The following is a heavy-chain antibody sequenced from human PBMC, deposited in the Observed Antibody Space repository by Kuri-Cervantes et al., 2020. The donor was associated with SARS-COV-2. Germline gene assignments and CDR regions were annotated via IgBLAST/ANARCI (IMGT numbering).Heavy chain of an antibody. V-gene: IGHV3-30-3*01. CDR3: ARGGGGYYQTYFDY. CDR2: ISYDGSNK. J-gene: IGHJ4*02. D-gene: IGHD3-22*01. Sequence: GGSLRLSCAASGFTFSSYAMHWVRQAPGKGLEWVAVISYDGSNKYYADSVKGRFTISRDNSKNTLYLQMNSLRAEDTAVYHCARGGGGYYQTYFDYWGQGTLVTVSS. CDR1: GFTFSSYA.